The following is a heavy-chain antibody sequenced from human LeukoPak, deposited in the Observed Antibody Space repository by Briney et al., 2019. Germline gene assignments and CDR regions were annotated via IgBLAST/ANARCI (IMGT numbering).Heavy chain of an antibody. Sequence: SECLSLTCTVSRGSIRINYWSWVRQPPGSGLEWIAYIHYSGSTNYNPSLKSRVTTSVDTSKSQFSLKLSSVTAADTAVYYCARTSFYAFDIWGQGTLVTVSS. J-gene: IGHJ3*02. CDR2: IHYSGST. CDR1: RGSIRINY. CDR3: ARTSFYAFDI. D-gene: IGHD2/OR15-2a*01. V-gene: IGHV4-59*01.